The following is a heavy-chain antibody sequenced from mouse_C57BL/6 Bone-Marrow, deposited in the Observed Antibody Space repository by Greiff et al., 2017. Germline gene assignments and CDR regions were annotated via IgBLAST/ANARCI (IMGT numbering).Heavy chain of an antibody. CDR2: IYPRSGNT. Sequence: QVQLQQSGAELARPGASVKLSCKASGYTFTSYGISWVKQRTGQGLEWIGEIYPRSGNTYYNEKFKGKATLTADKSSSTAYMELRSLTSEDSAVYFCAPTTVDWYFDVWGTGTTVTVSS. J-gene: IGHJ1*03. CDR1: GYTFTSYG. CDR3: APTTVDWYFDV. D-gene: IGHD1-1*01. V-gene: IGHV1-81*01.